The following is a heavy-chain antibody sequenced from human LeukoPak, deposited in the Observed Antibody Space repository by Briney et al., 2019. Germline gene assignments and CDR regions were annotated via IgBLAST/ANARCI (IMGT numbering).Heavy chain of an antibody. Sequence: SETLSLTCTVSGVSISSHYWSWLRQPPGKGLEWIGYIYYSGSPNYNPSLKSRVTISVDTSKNQFSLKLSSVTAADTAVYYCARGHCSSTSCSRNWFDPWGQGTLVTVSS. V-gene: IGHV4-59*11. CDR2: IYYSGSP. CDR3: ARGHCSSTSCSRNWFDP. CDR1: GVSISSHY. J-gene: IGHJ5*02. D-gene: IGHD2-2*01.